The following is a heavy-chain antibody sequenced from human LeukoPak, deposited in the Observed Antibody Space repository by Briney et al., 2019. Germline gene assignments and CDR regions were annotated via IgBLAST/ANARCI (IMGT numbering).Heavy chain of an antibody. CDR3: AKDTTYYFDY. V-gene: IGHV3-30*02. J-gene: IGHJ4*02. CDR1: GFTFSSYG. CDR2: IRYDGSYK. D-gene: IGHD1-14*01. Sequence: PGGSLRLSCAASGFTFSSYGMHWVRQAPGKGLEWVACIRYDGSYKYYADSVKGRFTISRDISKNTQYLEMNSLRAEDTAMYYCAKDTTYYFDYWGQGTLVTVSS.